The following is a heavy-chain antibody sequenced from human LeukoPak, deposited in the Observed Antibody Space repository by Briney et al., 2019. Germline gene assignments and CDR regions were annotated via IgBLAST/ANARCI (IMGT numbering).Heavy chain of an antibody. Sequence: GGSLRLSCAASGFTFSSYSMNWVRQAPGKGLEWVSSISSSSSYIYYADSVKGRFTISRDSAKNSLYLQMNSLRAEDTAVYYCARDRYPTIFGVVDAAAFDPWGQGTLVTVSS. D-gene: IGHD3-3*01. CDR3: ARDRYPTIFGVVDAAAFDP. CDR2: ISSSSSYI. CDR1: GFTFSSYS. V-gene: IGHV3-21*01. J-gene: IGHJ5*02.